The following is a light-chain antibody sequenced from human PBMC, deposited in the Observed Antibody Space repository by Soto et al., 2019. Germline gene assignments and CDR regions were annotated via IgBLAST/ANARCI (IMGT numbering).Light chain of an antibody. CDR2: GAS. J-gene: IGKJ1*01. CDR1: QSVSSN. CDR3: QQYNNWLPET. V-gene: IGKV3-15*01. Sequence: EIVMTQSPATLSVSPGERATLSCRASQSVSSNLAWYQQKPGQAPRLLIYGASTRATGIPARFSGSGSGTEFTLTISSLQSEDFAVYYCQQYNNWLPETFGQGTEVDIK.